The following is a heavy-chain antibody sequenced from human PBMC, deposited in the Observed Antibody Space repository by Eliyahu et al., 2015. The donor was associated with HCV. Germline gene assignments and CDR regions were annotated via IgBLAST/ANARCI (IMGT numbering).Heavy chain of an antibody. V-gene: IGHV1-46*01. CDR1: GYTIIXXF. J-gene: IGHJ1*01. CDR3: ATTGERELLQYFLQ. CDR2: SNPNGGGA. Sequence: QVQLVQSGAEVRKPGASVKVSCKPXGYTIIXXFIHWVRQAPGQGLXWMGMSNPNGGGAYXAQSFQGRVTVTTDTSTRTLYMELSRLRSEDTAVYYCATTGERELLQYFLQWGQGTQVTVSS. D-gene: IGHD1-26*01.